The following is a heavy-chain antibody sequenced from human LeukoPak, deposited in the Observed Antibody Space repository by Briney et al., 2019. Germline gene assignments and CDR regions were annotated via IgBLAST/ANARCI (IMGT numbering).Heavy chain of an antibody. V-gene: IGHV1-18*01. CDR3: ARTTGYYSDTSGYYPYYFDY. CDR1: GYTFTSYG. Sequence: ASVKVSCKASGYTFTSYGISWVRQAPSQGLEWMGRISAYNGNTNYAQKLQGRVTMTTDTSTSTAYMELRSLRSDDTAVYYCARTTGYYSDTSGYYPYYFDYWGQGTLVTVSS. CDR2: ISAYNGNT. D-gene: IGHD3-22*01. J-gene: IGHJ4*02.